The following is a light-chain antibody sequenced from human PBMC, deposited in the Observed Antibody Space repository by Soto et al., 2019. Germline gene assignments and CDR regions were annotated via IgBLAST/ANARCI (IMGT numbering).Light chain of an antibody. CDR2: GAS. J-gene: IGKJ4*01. CDR3: QQYDNWPLT. Sequence: EIVITQSPASHSVPLRERVTLSCRASQSVSSNLAGYQQKPGQATRLLMYGASNRDTGIPARFSGSGSGTELTLTISSLQSEDFAVYYCQQYDNWPLTFGGGTKVDIK. CDR1: QSVSSN. V-gene: IGKV3-15*01.